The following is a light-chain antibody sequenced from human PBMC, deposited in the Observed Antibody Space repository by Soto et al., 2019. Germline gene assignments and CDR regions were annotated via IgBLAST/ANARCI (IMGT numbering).Light chain of an antibody. Sequence: EIVLTQSPGTLSLSPGERATLSCRASQSVGNNYLAWYQQKPGQAPRLLIYGASSRATGIPDRFSGSGSGTEFTLTISSLQSEDFAVYYCQQYNNWPPWTFGQGTKVDIK. V-gene: IGKV3D-15*01. J-gene: IGKJ1*01. CDR2: GAS. CDR1: QSVGNN. CDR3: QQYNNWPPWT.